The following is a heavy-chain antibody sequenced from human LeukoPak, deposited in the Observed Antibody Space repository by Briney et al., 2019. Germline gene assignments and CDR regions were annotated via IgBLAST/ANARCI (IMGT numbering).Heavy chain of an antibody. Sequence: SVKVSCKASGGTFSSYAISWVRQAPGQGLEWMGGITPIFGTANYAQKFQGRVTITTDESTSTAYMELSSLRSEDTAVYYCARAPGLLLRDYYYYYMDVWGKGTTVTVSS. J-gene: IGHJ6*03. V-gene: IGHV1-69*05. CDR2: ITPIFGTA. D-gene: IGHD2-15*01. CDR1: GGTFSSYA. CDR3: ARAPGLLLRDYYYYYMDV.